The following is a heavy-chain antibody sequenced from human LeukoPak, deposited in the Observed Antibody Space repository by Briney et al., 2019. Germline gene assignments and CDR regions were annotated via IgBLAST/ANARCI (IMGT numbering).Heavy chain of an antibody. J-gene: IGHJ4*02. Sequence: TSVKVSCKASGFTFTSSAVQCVRQARGQRVEWIGWLVVGSGNTNYAQNFQERDTITRDMSPSTAYMELSNLRSEDTAMYYCTTEPKTLHLGLHSLDYWGQGTLVTVSS. D-gene: IGHD5-24*01. CDR1: GFTFTSSA. CDR2: LVVGSGNT. CDR3: TTEPKTLHLGLHSLDY. V-gene: IGHV1-58*01.